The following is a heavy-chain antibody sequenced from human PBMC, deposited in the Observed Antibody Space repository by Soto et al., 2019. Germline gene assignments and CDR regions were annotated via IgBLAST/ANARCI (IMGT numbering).Heavy chain of an antibody. CDR1: GYTFTSYD. CDR2: MNPNSGNT. V-gene: IGHV1-8*01. J-gene: IGHJ6*02. Sequence: ASVKVSCKASGYTFTSYDINWVRQATGQGLEWMGWMNPNSGNTGYAQKFQGRVTMTRNTSIGTAYMELSSLRSEDTAVYYCARGAHRYCSSTSCYDWDYYYYGMDVWGQGTTVTVSS. CDR3: ARGAHRYCSSTSCYDWDYYYYGMDV. D-gene: IGHD2-2*01.